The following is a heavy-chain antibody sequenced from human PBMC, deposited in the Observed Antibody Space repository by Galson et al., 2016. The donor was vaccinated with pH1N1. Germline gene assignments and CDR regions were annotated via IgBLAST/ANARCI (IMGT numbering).Heavy chain of an antibody. CDR1: GFIFSSYA. V-gene: IGHV3-23*01. Sequence: SLRLSCAASGFIFSSYAMTWVRQAPGKGPEWVSAISAASTRTYYPDSVEGRFIISRDNSKNTLYLQMNSLRAEDTAEYYCAKGGRVGTEGYYYALDVWGQGTTVIVSS. J-gene: IGHJ6*02. CDR2: ISAASTRT. D-gene: IGHD1/OR15-1a*01. CDR3: AKGGRVGTEGYYYALDV.